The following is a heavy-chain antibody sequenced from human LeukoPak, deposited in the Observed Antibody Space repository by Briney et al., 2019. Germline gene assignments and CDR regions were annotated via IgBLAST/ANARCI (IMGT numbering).Heavy chain of an antibody. D-gene: IGHD1-26*01. CDR1: GFTFSSYA. V-gene: IGHV3-23*01. Sequence: GGSLRLSCAASGFTFSSYAMSWVRQAPGKGLEWVSTIGGGGESTYSADSVKGRSTISRDNSKNTLYLQMDSLRAEDTAVYYCAKVLSGSQDYWGQGTLVTVSS. J-gene: IGHJ4*02. CDR2: IGGGGEST. CDR3: AKVLSGSQDY.